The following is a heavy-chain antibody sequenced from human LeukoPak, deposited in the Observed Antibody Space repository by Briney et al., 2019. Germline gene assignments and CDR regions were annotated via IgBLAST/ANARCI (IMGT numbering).Heavy chain of an antibody. J-gene: IGHJ1*01. CDR3: YGAHAEH. D-gene: IGHD4-17*01. Sequence: GGSLRLSCAASGFTFSSYWMHWVRQAPWKGPVWVSGTNTEGSSTMYADSVKGRFTIARDNAKNTLYLQMNSLRAEDTAVYYCYGAHAEHWGQGTLVSVSS. CDR2: TNTEGSST. CDR1: GFTFSSYW. V-gene: IGHV3-74*03.